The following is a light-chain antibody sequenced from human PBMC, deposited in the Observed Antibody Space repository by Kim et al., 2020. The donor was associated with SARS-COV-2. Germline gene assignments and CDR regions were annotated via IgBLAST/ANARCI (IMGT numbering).Light chain of an antibody. CDR3: QQYQNWPPIT. CDR2: GAI. V-gene: IGKV3-15*01. J-gene: IGKJ5*01. CDR1: QRVSNK. Sequence: WPGETVTPSCRASQRVSNKLAWYQQRPGEATRRLIYGAITRVAGITARFSGSRSETEYTLTSTSRQSEDVAVYYCQQYQNWPPITFGEGTRLEIK.